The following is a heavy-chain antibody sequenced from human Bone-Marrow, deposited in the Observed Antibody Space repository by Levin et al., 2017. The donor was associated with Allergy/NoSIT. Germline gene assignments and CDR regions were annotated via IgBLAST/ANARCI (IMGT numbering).Heavy chain of an antibody. CDR2: IIPIFGTA. CDR3: ARARGYCSGGSCYGGFDY. V-gene: IGHV1-69*13. D-gene: IGHD2-15*01. J-gene: IGHJ4*02. CDR1: GGTFSSYA. Sequence: GASVKVSCKASGGTFSSYAISWVRQAPGQGLEWMGGIIPIFGTANYAQKFQGRVTITADESTSTAYMELSSLRSEDTAVYYCARARGYCSGGSCYGGFDYWGQGTLVTVSS.